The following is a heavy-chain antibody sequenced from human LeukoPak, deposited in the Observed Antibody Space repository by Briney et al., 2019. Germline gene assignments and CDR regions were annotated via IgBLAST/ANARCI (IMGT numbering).Heavy chain of an antibody. V-gene: IGHV5-51*01. J-gene: IGHJ6*03. Sequence: GESLKISCQGSGYSFTSYSIGWVRRLPGKGLEWMGIFYPVDSDTRYSPPFQAQVTISADKSISTAYLQWSSLKASDTAMYYCARQRIPYGSGSSFGYYYYYMDVWGKGTTVTVSS. D-gene: IGHD3-10*01. CDR1: GYSFTSYS. CDR2: FYPVDSDT. CDR3: ARQRIPYGSGSSFGYYYYYMDV.